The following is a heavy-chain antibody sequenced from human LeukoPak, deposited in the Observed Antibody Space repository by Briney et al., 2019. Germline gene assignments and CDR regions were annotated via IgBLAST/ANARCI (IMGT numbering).Heavy chain of an antibody. J-gene: IGHJ4*02. Sequence: SETLSLTCTVSGGSLSTYYWSWIRQPPGKGLEYIGYIYYSGNTNYNPSLKSRVTISVDTSKNQFSLKLSSVPAADTAVYYCARGNLQQPYYFDYWGQGTLVTVSS. D-gene: IGHD6-13*01. V-gene: IGHV4-59*01. CDR3: ARGNLQQPYYFDY. CDR2: IYYSGNT. CDR1: GGSLSTYY.